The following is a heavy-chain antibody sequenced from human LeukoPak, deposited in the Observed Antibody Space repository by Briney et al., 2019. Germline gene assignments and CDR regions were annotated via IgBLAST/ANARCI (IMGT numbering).Heavy chain of an antibody. CDR2: ISGSGGST. Sequence: GGSLRLSCAASGFTFSSYAMSWVRQAPGKGLEWVSGISGSGGSTYYADSVKGRFIISRDNSKNALYLQMNSLRVEDTAVYYCAKWDSATASYYYYMDVWGKGTTVTVSS. D-gene: IGHD2-21*02. CDR3: AKWDSATASYYYYMDV. J-gene: IGHJ6*03. CDR1: GFTFSSYA. V-gene: IGHV3-23*01.